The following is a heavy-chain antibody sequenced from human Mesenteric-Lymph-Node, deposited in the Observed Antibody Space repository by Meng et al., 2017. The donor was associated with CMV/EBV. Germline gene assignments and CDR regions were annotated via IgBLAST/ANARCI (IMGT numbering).Heavy chain of an antibody. V-gene: IGHV3-7*01. CDR1: GFTFRTYW. D-gene: IGHD1-26*01. Sequence: GESLKISCAASGFTFRTYWMSWVRQAPGKGLEWVANIKDDGTVKYYVDSVKGRFTISRDNAKNSLYLQMNSLRAEDTAVYYCARDVPLVRGTGLYDYWGQGTVVTVSS. J-gene: IGHJ4*02. CDR3: ARDVPLVRGTGLYDY. CDR2: IKDDGTVK.